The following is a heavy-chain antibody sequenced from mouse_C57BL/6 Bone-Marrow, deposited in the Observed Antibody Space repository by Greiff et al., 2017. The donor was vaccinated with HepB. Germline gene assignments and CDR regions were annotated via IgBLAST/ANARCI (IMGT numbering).Heavy chain of an antibody. J-gene: IGHJ4*01. CDR3: ATPSTMITTGNYYAMDY. CDR1: GFSLTSYG. V-gene: IGHV2-2*01. Sequence: VMLVESGPGLVQPSQSLSITCTVSGFSLTSYGVHWVRQSPGKGLEWLGVIWSGGSTDYNAAFISRLSISKDNSKSQVFFKMNSLQADDTAIYHCATPSTMITTGNYYAMDYWGQGTSVTVSS. CDR2: IWSGGST. D-gene: IGHD2-4*01.